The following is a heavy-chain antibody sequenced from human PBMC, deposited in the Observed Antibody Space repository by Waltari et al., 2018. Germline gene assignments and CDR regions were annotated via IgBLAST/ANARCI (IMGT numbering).Heavy chain of an antibody. Sequence: EVQLVESGGGLVQPGGSLRLSCAASGFTFSSYEMNWVRQAPGKGLEWVSYISSSGSTIYYADSVKGRFTISRDNAKNSLYLQMNSLRAEDMAVYYCEGYYDFWSGSQTFDYWG. V-gene: IGHV3-48*03. D-gene: IGHD3-3*01. CDR2: ISSSGSTI. CDR3: EGYYDFWSGSQTFDY. J-gene: IGHJ4*01. CDR1: GFTFSSYE.